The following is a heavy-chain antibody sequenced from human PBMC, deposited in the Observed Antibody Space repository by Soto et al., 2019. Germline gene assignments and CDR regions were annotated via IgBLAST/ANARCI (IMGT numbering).Heavy chain of an antibody. CDR3: ARHEGNGNVWPLDY. CDR2: IHYSGST. Sequence: SETLSLTCTVSGDSIGTTHSYWAWIRQSPGKGLEWIGNIHYSGSTYYMPSLRSRVTLSVDTSKNQFSLRLTSVTAEDTAVYYCARHEGNGNVWPLDYWGQGILVTAPQ. CDR1: GDSIGTTHSY. J-gene: IGHJ4*02. D-gene: IGHD2-8*01. V-gene: IGHV4-39*01.